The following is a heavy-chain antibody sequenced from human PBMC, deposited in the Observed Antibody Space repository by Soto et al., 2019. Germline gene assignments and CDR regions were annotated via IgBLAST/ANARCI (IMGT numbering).Heavy chain of an antibody. J-gene: IGHJ6*02. D-gene: IGHD2-15*01. CDR1: GGSFSGYY. CDR3: ARGPYCSGGTCYRGMGV. V-gene: IGHV4-34*01. Sequence: WETLSLTCAVYGGSFSGYYWSWIRQPPGKGLEWIGEINHSGSTNYNPSLKSRVTISVDTSKNQFSLNLSSVTAADTAVYYCARGPYCSGGTCYRGMGVWGQGTTVTV. CDR2: INHSGST.